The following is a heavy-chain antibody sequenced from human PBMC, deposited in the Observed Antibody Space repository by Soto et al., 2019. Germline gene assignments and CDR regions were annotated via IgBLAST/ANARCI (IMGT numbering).Heavy chain of an antibody. J-gene: IGHJ4*02. CDR3: ARDDSRGGNLD. D-gene: IGHD6-19*01. CDR1: GYTFTSYS. V-gene: IGHV1-46*01. CDR2: SNPSGGST. Sequence: QVQLVQSGAEVKKPGASVKVSCKASGYTFTSYSMHWVRQAPGQGLEWMGISNPSGGSTSYAQKFQGRVTMTRDTSTSTVYMELSSLRSEDTAVYYCARDDSRGGNLDWGQGTLVTVSS.